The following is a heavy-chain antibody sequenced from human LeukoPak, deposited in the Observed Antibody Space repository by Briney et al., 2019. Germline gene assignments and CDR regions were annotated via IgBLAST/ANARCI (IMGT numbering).Heavy chain of an antibody. J-gene: IGHJ3*02. D-gene: IGHD2-15*01. V-gene: IGHV3-7*01. CDR1: GYTFSSYW. CDR2: IKQDGSEK. Sequence: GGSLRLSCAASGYTFSSYWMSWVRQAPGKGLEWVANIKQDGSEKYYVDSVKGRFTISRDNAKNSLYLQMNSLRAEDTAVYYCARPGYCSGDTCYVAFDIWGQGTMVTVSS. CDR3: ARPGYCSGDTCYVAFDI.